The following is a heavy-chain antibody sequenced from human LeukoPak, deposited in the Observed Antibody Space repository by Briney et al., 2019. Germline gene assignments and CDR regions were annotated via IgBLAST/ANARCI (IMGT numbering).Heavy chain of an antibody. Sequence: PGGSLRLSCAASGFTVTSNYMSWVRQAPGKGLEWVSVIYSGGSTNYADSVKGRFTISTDNSKNTLYLQMNSLRAEDTAVYYCARDSPVSGVDYWGQGTLVTVSS. CDR1: GFTVTSNY. CDR3: ARDSPVSGVDY. CDR2: IYSGGST. D-gene: IGHD6-19*01. J-gene: IGHJ4*02. V-gene: IGHV3-53*01.